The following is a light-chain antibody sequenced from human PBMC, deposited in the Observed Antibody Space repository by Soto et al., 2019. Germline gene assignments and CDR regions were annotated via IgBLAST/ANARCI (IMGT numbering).Light chain of an antibody. V-gene: IGKV3-20*01. CDR3: QQYGSSPRT. CDR1: QSVSSSY. Sequence: EIVLTQSPGTLSLSPGERATLSCRANQSVSSSYLAWYQQKPGQAPRLRTYGASSRATGIPDRFSGSGSGTDFTLTISRLEPEDFAVYYCQQYGSSPRTFGQGTKVEIK. CDR2: GAS. J-gene: IGKJ1*01.